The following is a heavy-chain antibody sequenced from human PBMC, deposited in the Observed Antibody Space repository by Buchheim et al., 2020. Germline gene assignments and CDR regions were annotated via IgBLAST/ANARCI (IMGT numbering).Heavy chain of an antibody. J-gene: IGHJ6*03. V-gene: IGHV7-4-1*02. CDR3: ARSGRGVISHYDSSGYRYYYYMDV. D-gene: IGHD3-22*01. Sequence: QVQLVQSGSELKKPGASVKVSCKASGYTFTSYAMNWVRQAPGQGLEWMGWINTNTGNPTYAQGFTGRFVFSLDTSVSTAYLQISSLKAEDTAVYYCARSGRGVISHYDSSGYRYYYYMDVWGKGTT. CDR2: INTNTGNP. CDR1: GYTFTSYA.